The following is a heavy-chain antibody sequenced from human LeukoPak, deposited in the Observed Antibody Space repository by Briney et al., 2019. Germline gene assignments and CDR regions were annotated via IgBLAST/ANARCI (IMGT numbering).Heavy chain of an antibody. CDR3: AGHSGSSWQNRDY. CDR2: INHSGST. CDR1: GGSFSGYY. J-gene: IGHJ4*02. V-gene: IGHV4-34*01. Sequence: SETLSLTCAVYGGSFSGYYWSWIRQPPGKGLEWIGEINHSGSTNYNPSLKSRVTISVDTSMNQFSLKLSSVTAADTAVYYCAGHSGSSWQNRDYWGQGTLVTVSS. D-gene: IGHD6-13*01.